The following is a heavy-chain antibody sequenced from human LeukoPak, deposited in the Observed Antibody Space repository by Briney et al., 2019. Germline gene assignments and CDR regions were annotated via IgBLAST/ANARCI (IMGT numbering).Heavy chain of an antibody. Sequence: GASVKVSCKASGYTFTSYGISWVRQAPGQGLEWMGWINPNSGGTNYAQKFQGRVTMTRDTSISTAYMELSRLRSDDTAVYYCARALGLYYYYGMDVWGQGTTVTVSS. CDR2: INPNSGGT. CDR1: GYTFTSYG. J-gene: IGHJ6*02. CDR3: ARALGLYYYYGMDV. V-gene: IGHV1-2*02.